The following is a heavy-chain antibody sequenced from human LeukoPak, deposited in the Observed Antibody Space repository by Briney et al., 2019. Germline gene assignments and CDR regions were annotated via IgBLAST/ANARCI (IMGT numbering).Heavy chain of an antibody. J-gene: IGHJ5*02. CDR3: ARDEWLAAAGNWFDP. V-gene: IGHV1-69*05. CDR2: IIPIFGTA. D-gene: IGHD6-13*01. Sequence: SVKVSCKASGGTFSSYAISWVRQAPGQGLEWMGRIIPIFGTANYAQKFQGRVTITTDESTSTAYMELSSLRSEDTAVYYCARDEWLAAAGNWFDPWGQGTLATVSS. CDR1: GGTFSSYA.